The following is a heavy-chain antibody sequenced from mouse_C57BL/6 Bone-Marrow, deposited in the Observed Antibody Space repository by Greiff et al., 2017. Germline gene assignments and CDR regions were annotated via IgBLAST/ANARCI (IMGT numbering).Heavy chain of an antibody. J-gene: IGHJ1*03. D-gene: IGHD1-1*01. CDR1: GYTFTSYW. Sequence: QVQLQQPGAELVRPGTSVKLSCKASGYTFTSYWMHWVKQRPGQGLEWIGVIDPSDSYTNYNQKFKGKATLTVDPSSSTAYMQLNSLTSEDSAVYFCARESHITTVVATRYFDVWGTGTTVTVSS. CDR2: IDPSDSYT. CDR3: ARESHITTVVATRYFDV. V-gene: IGHV1-59*01.